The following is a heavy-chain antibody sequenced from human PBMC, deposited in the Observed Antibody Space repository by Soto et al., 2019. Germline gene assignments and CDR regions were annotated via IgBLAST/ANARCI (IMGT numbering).Heavy chain of an antibody. V-gene: IGHV1-18*01. CDR2: ISAYNGNT. CDR3: ARDRHSFYGYFQLDAFDI. CDR1: GYTFTSYG. Sequence: VKVSCKASGYTFTSYGISWVRQAPGQGLEWMGWISAYNGNTNYAQKLQGRVTMTTDTSTSTAYMELRSLRSDDTAVYYCARDRHSFYGYFQLDAFDIWGQGNPGHRLL. D-gene: IGHD4-17*01. J-gene: IGHJ3*02.